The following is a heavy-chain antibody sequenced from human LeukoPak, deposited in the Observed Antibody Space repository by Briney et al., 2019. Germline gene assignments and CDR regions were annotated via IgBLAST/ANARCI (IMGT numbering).Heavy chain of an antibody. D-gene: IGHD4-23*01. J-gene: IGHJ4*02. CDR3: TRDPHYYHGNPHDF. V-gene: IGHV3-7*03. CDR1: GFTFSTYW. CDR2: IKQDGTDK. Sequence: GGSLRLSCAGSGFTFSTYWMSWVRQAPGKGLDWVANIKQDGTDKYYVDSVKGRFTISRDNAKNLLYLQMNSLRAEDTAVYFCTRDPHYYHGNPHDFWGQGTRVTVSS.